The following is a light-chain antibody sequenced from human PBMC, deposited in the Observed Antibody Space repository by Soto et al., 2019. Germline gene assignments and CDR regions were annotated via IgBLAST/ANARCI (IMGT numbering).Light chain of an antibody. CDR2: EVT. CDR1: SSDVGGYNF. CDR3: SSYGGSNNFV. Sequence: QSALTQPPSASGSPGQSVTISCTGTSSDVGGYNFVSWYQHFPGEAPKLIIYEVTKRPSGVPDRFSGSKSGNTASLTVSGLQTDDEADYYCSSYGGSNNFVFGTGTKVAVL. J-gene: IGLJ1*01. V-gene: IGLV2-8*01.